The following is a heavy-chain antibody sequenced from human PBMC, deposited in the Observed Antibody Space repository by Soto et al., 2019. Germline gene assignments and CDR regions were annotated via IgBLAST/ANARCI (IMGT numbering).Heavy chain of an antibody. CDR2: ISAYNGNT. CDR1: GYTFTSYG. V-gene: IGHV1-18*01. J-gene: IGHJ6*02. D-gene: IGHD3-22*01. Sequence: ASVKVSCKASGYTFTSYGISWVRQAPGQGLEWMGWISAYNGNTNYAQKLQGRVTMTTDTSTSTAYMELRSLRSDDTAVYYCASSITMIVVEDYGMDVWGQGTTVTVSS. CDR3: ASSITMIVVEDYGMDV.